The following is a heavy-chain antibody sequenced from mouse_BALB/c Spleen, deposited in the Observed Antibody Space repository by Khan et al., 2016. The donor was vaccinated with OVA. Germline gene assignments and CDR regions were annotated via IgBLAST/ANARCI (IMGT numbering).Heavy chain of an antibody. Sequence: EVQLQESGPGLVKPSQSLSLTCTVTGYSITRDYAWNWIRQFPGNKLEWMGYISNSGSASYNPSLKSRISITRDTSKNQFFLQLDSVTTEDTATFYWASELGRYCAMHYWGQGPSVTVSS. J-gene: IGHJ4*01. CDR3: ASELGRYCAMHY. V-gene: IGHV3-2*02. CDR2: ISNSGSA. D-gene: IGHD4-1*01. CDR1: GYSITRDYA.